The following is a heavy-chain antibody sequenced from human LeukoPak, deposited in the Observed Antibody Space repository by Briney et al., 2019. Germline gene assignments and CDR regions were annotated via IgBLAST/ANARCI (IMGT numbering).Heavy chain of an antibody. V-gene: IGHV3-13*01. Sequence: GGSLRLSCAASGFTFSSYDMHWVRQATGKGLEWVSAIGTAGDTYYPGSVKGRFTISRENAKNSLYLQMNSLRAGDTAVYYCARVGIVGANHDAFDIWGQGTMVTVSS. D-gene: IGHD1-26*01. CDR1: GFTFSSYD. CDR3: ARVGIVGANHDAFDI. J-gene: IGHJ3*02. CDR2: IGTAGDT.